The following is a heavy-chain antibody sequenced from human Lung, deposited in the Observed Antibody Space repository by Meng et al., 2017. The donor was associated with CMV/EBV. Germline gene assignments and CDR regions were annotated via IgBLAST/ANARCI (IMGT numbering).Heavy chain of an antibody. CDR1: GFTFDDYA. J-gene: IGHJ6*02. CDR3: AKGHKQYYYYYYGMDV. V-gene: IGHV3-9*01. Sequence: SXKISCAASGFTFDDYAMHWVRQAPGKGLEWVSGISWNSGSIGYADSVKGRFTISRDNAKNSLYLQMNSLRAEDTALYYCAKGHKQYYYYYYGMDVWGQGXTVTVSS. CDR2: ISWNSGSI. D-gene: IGHD1/OR15-1a*01.